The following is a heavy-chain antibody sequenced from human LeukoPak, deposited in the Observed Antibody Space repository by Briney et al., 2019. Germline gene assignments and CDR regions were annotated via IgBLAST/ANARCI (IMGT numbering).Heavy chain of an antibody. V-gene: IGHV4-59*08. D-gene: IGHD6-6*01. CDR2: IYYSGST. J-gene: IGHJ6*02. CDR3: ARRSETALEYSSSMYYYYYGMDV. CDR1: GGSISSYY. Sequence: SETLSLTCTVPGGSISSYYWSWIRQPPGKGLEWIGYIYYSGSTNYNPSLKSRVTISVDTSKNQFSLKLSSVTAADTAVYYCARRSETALEYSSSMYYYYYGMDVWGQGTTVTVSS.